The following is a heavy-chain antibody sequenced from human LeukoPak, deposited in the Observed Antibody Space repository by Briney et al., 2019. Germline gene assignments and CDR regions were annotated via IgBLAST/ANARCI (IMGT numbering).Heavy chain of an antibody. D-gene: IGHD3-10*01. CDR2: ISSSSSTI. J-gene: IGHJ3*02. Sequence: GGSLRLSCAASGFTFTSYSMNWVRQAPGKGLEWVSYISSSSSTIYYADSVKGRFTISRDNAKNSLYLQMNSLRAEDTAVCYCARGQGYYGSGSYYKVPHDAFDIWGQGTMVTVSS. CDR1: GFTFTSYS. V-gene: IGHV3-48*01. CDR3: ARGQGYYGSGSYYKVPHDAFDI.